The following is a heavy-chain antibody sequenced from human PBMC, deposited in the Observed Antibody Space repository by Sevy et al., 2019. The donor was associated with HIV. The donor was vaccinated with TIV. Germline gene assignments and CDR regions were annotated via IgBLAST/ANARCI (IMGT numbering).Heavy chain of an antibody. V-gene: IGHV3-30-3*01. Sequence: GGSLRLSCAASGFTFSSYAMHWVRQAPGKGLEWVAVISYDGSNKYYAHSVKGRFTISRDNSKNTLYLQMNSLRAEDTAVYYCARDYYDSSGYYSDAFDIWGQGTMVTVSS. J-gene: IGHJ3*02. CDR2: ISYDGSNK. CDR1: GFTFSSYA. CDR3: ARDYYDSSGYYSDAFDI. D-gene: IGHD3-22*01.